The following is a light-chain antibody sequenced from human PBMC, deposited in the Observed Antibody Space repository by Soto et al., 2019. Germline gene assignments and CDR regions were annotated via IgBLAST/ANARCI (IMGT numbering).Light chain of an antibody. J-gene: IGKJ3*01. V-gene: IGKV3-15*01. CDR1: QGVNNN. Sequence: EIVMMHSPVTLSVSPLEIATLSFTASQGVNNNVAWYQQKPGHTPRLLIYSASIGATGTPARFSGSGSGSDFTLTISSLQSEDFAVYYCQQYNKWPLTFGPGTKVDIK. CDR2: SAS. CDR3: QQYNKWPLT.